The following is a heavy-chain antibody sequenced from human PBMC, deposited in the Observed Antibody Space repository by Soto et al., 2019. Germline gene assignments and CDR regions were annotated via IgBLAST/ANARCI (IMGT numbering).Heavy chain of an antibody. CDR3: ARGPRNWGVDY. CDR1: AYTFTSYD. Sequence: QVQLVQSGAEVKKPGASVKVSCKAAAYTFTSYDINWVRQATGQDFEWMGWMNPNNGNTAYAQKSQGXXPXTXXTSKSTPFMELSRLTSEATAVYYWARGPRNWGVDYWGQGTLVTVSS. V-gene: IGHV1-8*01. D-gene: IGHD7-27*01. CDR2: MNPNNGNT. J-gene: IGHJ4*02.